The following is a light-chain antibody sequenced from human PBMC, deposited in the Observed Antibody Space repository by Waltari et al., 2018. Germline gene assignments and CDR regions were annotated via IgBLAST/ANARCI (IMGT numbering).Light chain of an antibody. CDR2: DAS. Sequence: EIVLAQSPATLSSSPGDRATLSCRASQRVGRFLAWYQRKPGPAPRLLIYDASDTATGAPARCSGSGCGTDFTLTISSLEPEDFAVYYCQHRGNWPLLAFGQGTRLEIK. CDR3: QHRGNWPLLA. CDR1: QRVGRF. J-gene: IGKJ5*01. V-gene: IGKV3-11*01.